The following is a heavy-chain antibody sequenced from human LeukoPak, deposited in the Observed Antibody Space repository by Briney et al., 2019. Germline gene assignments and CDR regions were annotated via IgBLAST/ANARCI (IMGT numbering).Heavy chain of an antibody. D-gene: IGHD4-17*01. Sequence: GESLKISCKGSGYTFTSYWINWVRQMPGKGLEWMGIIYPGESETRYSPSFQGQVTISADKSITTVYLQWSSLKASDTAMYYCARLYGDYALDYWGQGTLVTVSS. J-gene: IGHJ4*02. V-gene: IGHV5-51*01. CDR2: IYPGESET. CDR3: ARLYGDYALDY. CDR1: GYTFTSYW.